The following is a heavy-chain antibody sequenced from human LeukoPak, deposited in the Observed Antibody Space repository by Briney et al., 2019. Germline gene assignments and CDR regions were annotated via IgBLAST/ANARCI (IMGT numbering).Heavy chain of an antibody. J-gene: IGHJ4*02. D-gene: IGHD3-9*01. CDR3: AKEKERYFDWLLSYFDY. Sequence: GGSLRLSCAASAFTFSTYGMHWVRQAPGKGLEWVAFIRYDGVNKYYADSVKGRFTISRDNSKNTLYLQMNSLRAEDTAVYYCAKEKERYFDWLLSYFDYWGQGTLVTVSS. CDR1: AFTFSTYG. V-gene: IGHV3-30*02. CDR2: IRYDGVNK.